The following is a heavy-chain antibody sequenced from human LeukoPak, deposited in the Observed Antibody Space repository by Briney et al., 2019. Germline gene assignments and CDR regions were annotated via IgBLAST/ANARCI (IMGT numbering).Heavy chain of an antibody. V-gene: IGHV4-39*07. J-gene: IGHJ4*02. CDR1: GGSISSSSYY. D-gene: IGHD3-3*01. CDR3: ASTNYDFWSGYSPQGLFDY. CDR2: IYYSGST. Sequence: PSETLSLTCTVSGGSISSSSYYWGWIRQPPGKGLEWIGSIYYSGSTYYNSSLKSRVTISVDTSKNQFSLKLSSVTAADTAVYYCASTNYDFWSGYSPQGLFDYWGQGTRVTVSS.